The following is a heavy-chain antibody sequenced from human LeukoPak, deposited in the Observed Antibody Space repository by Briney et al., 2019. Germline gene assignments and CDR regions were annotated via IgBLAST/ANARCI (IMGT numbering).Heavy chain of an antibody. Sequence: PGGSLRLSCAASGFTFSSYAVHWVRQAPGKGLEWVAVISYDGSNKYYADSVKGRFTISRDNSKNTLYLQMNSLRAEDTAVYYCARDGENYDRSGYYYSSFDYWGQGTLVTVSS. V-gene: IGHV3-30-3*01. J-gene: IGHJ4*02. CDR2: ISYDGSNK. D-gene: IGHD3-22*01. CDR3: ARDGENYDRSGYYYSSFDY. CDR1: GFTFSSYA.